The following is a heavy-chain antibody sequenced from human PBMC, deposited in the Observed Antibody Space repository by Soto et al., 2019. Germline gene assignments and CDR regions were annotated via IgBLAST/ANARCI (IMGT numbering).Heavy chain of an antibody. V-gene: IGHV3-33*01. CDR1: GFTFSSYG. J-gene: IGHJ6*04. CDR2: IWYDGSNK. D-gene: IGHD6-13*01. Sequence: QVQLVESGGDVVQPGRSLRLSCAASGFTFSSYGMHWVRQAPGKGLEWVAVIWYDGSNKYYADSVKGRFTISRDNSKNTLYLQMNSLRAEETAVYYCARYIAAAGTSYYYYGMDVWGKGTTVTVSS. CDR3: ARYIAAAGTSYYYYGMDV.